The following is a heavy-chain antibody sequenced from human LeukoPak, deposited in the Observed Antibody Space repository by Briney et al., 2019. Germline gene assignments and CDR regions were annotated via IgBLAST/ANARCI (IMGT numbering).Heavy chain of an antibody. J-gene: IGHJ4*02. CDR2: VSDSGRST. V-gene: IGHV3-23*01. Sequence: PGGSLRLSCAASGFTFSKYAMSWVRQAPGKGLEWVSGVSDSGRSTYYADSVKGRFTISRDNSKNTFYLQMKSLRAEDTAIYYCASASPANDYWGQGTLVTVSS. CDR1: GFTFSKYA. CDR3: ASASPANDY.